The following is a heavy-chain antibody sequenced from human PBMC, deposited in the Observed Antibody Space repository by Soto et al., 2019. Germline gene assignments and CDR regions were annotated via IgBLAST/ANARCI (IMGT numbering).Heavy chain of an antibody. V-gene: IGHV4-34*01. CDR3: ARVPTRPVAARGVFDY. Sequence: QVQLQQWGAGLLKPSETLSLTCAVYGGSFSGYYWSWIRQPPGKGLEWIGEINHSGSTNYNPSLKRRVTISVDTSKNQFSLKLSSVTAADTAVYYCARVPTRPVAARGVFDYWGQGTLVTVSS. CDR2: INHSGST. D-gene: IGHD6-6*01. J-gene: IGHJ4*02. CDR1: GGSFSGYY.